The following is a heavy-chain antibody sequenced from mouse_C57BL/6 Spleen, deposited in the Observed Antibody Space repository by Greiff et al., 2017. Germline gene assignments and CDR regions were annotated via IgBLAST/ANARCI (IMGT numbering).Heavy chain of an antibody. Sequence: EVQRVESGGGLVKPGGSLQLSCAASGFTFSDYGMHWVRQAPEKGLEWVAYISSGSSTIYYADTVKGRFTISRDNAKNTLFLQMTSLRSEDTAMYYCAISTMVTTRAMDYWGQGTSVTVSS. D-gene: IGHD2-2*01. V-gene: IGHV5-17*01. CDR1: GFTFSDYG. J-gene: IGHJ4*01. CDR2: ISSGSSTI. CDR3: AISTMVTTRAMDY.